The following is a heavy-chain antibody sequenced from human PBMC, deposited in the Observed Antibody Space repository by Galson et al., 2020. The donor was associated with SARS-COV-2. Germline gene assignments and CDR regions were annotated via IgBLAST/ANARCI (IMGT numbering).Heavy chain of an antibody. CDR1: GFSLTTPGMC. J-gene: IGHJ4*02. CDR2: IDWDGDK. CDR3: ARIRCNGEGASDY. Sequence: SGPTPVKPTQTLTLTCSFSGFSLTTPGMCVGWIRQPPGKALECLARIDWDGDKNYAPSLKTRLSISKVTSENQVVLTLTNVDPVDTATYYCARIRCNGEGASDYWGQGTLVTVSS. D-gene: IGHD1-26*01. V-gene: IGHV2-70*11.